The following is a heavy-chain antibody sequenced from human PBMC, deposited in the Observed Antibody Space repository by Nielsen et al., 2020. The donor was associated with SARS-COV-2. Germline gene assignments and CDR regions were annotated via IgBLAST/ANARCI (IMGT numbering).Heavy chain of an antibody. Sequence: GESLKISCAASGFTFSGSSMHWVRQASGKGLEWIGRIRSKANIYATAYGASVKGRFTISRDDSKNTAYLQMNSLRTEDTAVYYCARESVTGTDAFDIWGQGTVVIVSS. CDR2: IRSKANIYAT. CDR3: ARESVTGTDAFDI. CDR1: GFTFSGSS. V-gene: IGHV3-73*01. J-gene: IGHJ3*02. D-gene: IGHD6-19*01.